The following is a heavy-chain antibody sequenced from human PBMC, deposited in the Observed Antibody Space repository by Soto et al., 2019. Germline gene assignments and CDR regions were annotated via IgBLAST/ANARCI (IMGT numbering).Heavy chain of an antibody. D-gene: IGHD6-19*01. Sequence: EASVKVSCKASGGTFSSYAISWVRQAPGQGLEWMGGIIPIFGTANYAQKFQGRVTITADESTSTAYMELSSLRSEDTAVYYCARAPYSSGWPSVPFDYWGQGTLVTVSS. J-gene: IGHJ4*02. CDR2: IIPIFGTA. CDR1: GGTFSSYA. CDR3: ARAPYSSGWPSVPFDY. V-gene: IGHV1-69*13.